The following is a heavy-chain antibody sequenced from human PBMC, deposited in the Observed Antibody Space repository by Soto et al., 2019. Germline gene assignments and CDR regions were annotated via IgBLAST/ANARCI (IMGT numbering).Heavy chain of an antibody. CDR2: INAGNGNT. J-gene: IGHJ4*02. D-gene: IGHD2-15*01. CDR1: GYTFTSYA. CDR3: ARGPGGPDGPGDY. Sequence: QVQLVQSGAEVKKPGASVKVSCKASGYTFTSYAMHWVRQAPGQRLEWMGWINAGNGNTKYSQKFQGRVTITRDTSASTAYRELSSLRSEDTALYYCARGPGGPDGPGDYWRQGTLVTVSS. V-gene: IGHV1-3*01.